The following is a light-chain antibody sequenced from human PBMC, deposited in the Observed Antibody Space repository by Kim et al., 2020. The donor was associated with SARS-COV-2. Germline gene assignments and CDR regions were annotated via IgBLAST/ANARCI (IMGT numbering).Light chain of an antibody. V-gene: IGKV1-39*01. CDR2: DAS. CDR1: QNINNY. Sequence: SESMGARVTITCRASQNINNYLNWYQQKPGKAPKLLIYDASGLQSGVPSRFSGSGSGTDFTLTISSLQAEDFATYYCQQSYSTPPSFGQGTKLEI. CDR3: QQSYSTPPS. J-gene: IGKJ2*03.